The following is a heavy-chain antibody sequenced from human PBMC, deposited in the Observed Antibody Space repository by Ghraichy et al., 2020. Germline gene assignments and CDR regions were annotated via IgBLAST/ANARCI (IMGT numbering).Heavy chain of an antibody. J-gene: IGHJ4*02. Sequence: SETLSLTCTVSGGSISIDHWSCIRQPPGKGLEWIGYISYSGSASYSPSLKSRVTISLDTSKNQFSLKLTSVTAADTAVYYCARSLSGLDSGDSWGQGTLVTVSS. CDR2: ISYSGSA. CDR3: ARSLSGLDSGDS. CDR1: GGSISIDH. V-gene: IGHV4-59*01. D-gene: IGHD4-17*01.